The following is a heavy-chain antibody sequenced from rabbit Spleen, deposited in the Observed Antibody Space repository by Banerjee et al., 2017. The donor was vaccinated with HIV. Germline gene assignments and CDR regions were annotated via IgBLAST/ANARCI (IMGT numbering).Heavy chain of an antibody. CDR2: IDPLFGST. V-gene: IGHV1S40*01. CDR3: VRDLGYDDYSEKGYFNL. D-gene: IGHD2-1*01. J-gene: IGHJ4*01. Sequence: QSLEESGGGLVKPGASLTLTCKASGFSFNSGYDMCWVRQAPGKGLEWIGYIDPLFGSTYYASWVNGRFSISRENTQNTVSLQLNSLTAADTATYFCVRDLGYDDYSEKGYFNLWGQGTLVTVS. CDR1: GFSFNSGYD.